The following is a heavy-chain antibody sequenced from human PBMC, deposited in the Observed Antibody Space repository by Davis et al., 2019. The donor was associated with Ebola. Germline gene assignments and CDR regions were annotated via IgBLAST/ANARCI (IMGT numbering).Heavy chain of an antibody. J-gene: IGHJ6*02. Sequence: AASVKVSCKASGGTFSSYAISWVRQAPGQGLEWMGGIIPIFGTANYAQKFQGRVTITADKSTSTAYMELSSLRSEDTAVYYCARAQWLVRPYYYGMDVWGQGTTVTVSS. D-gene: IGHD6-19*01. CDR1: GGTFSSYA. CDR3: ARAQWLVRPYYYGMDV. V-gene: IGHV1-69*06. CDR2: IIPIFGTA.